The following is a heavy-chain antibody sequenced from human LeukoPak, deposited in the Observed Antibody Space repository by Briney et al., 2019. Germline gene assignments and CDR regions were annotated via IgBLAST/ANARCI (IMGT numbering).Heavy chain of an antibody. CDR1: GFTFSGYW. D-gene: IGHD2-2*02. CDR3: ARIYCRSTSCYIDY. J-gene: IGHJ4*02. CDR2: INTDGAST. V-gene: IGHV3-74*01. Sequence: GSLRLSCAASGFTFSGYWMHWVRQGPGKGLVWVSRINTDGASTTYADSVKGRFTISRDNAKNTLYLQMSSLRAEDTALYYCARIYCRSTSCYIDYWGQGTLVTVSS.